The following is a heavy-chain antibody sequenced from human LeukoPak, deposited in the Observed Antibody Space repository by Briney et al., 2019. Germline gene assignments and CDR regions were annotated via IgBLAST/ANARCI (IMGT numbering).Heavy chain of an antibody. J-gene: IGHJ5*02. Sequence: PGGSQRLSCAASGFTLSSYWMSWVRQAPGKGLEWVANINRDGSEKYYVDSVKGRFTISRDNAKNSLYLQMNSLRAEDTSVYYCARVLVGGTNWFDRWGQGTLVTVSS. CDR1: GFTLSSYW. CDR2: INRDGSEK. D-gene: IGHD1-26*01. CDR3: ARVLVGGTNWFDR. V-gene: IGHV3-7*02.